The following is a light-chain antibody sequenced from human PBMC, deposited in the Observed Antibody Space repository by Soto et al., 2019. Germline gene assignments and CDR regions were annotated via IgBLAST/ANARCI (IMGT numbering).Light chain of an antibody. V-gene: IGKV3-11*01. CDR3: QQRSNWPLT. Sequence: EIVLTQPPATLSLSPGKRATLSCRASQSVSSSLAWFQQKPGQAPRLLIYHASNRATGIPARFSGSGSGTDFTLTISSLEPEDFAVYYCQQRSNWPLTFGGGTKVEIK. J-gene: IGKJ4*01. CDR1: QSVSSS. CDR2: HAS.